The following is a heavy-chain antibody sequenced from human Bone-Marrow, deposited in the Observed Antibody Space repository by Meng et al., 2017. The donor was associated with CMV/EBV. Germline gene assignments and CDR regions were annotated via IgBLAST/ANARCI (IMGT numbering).Heavy chain of an antibody. D-gene: IGHD5-24*01. CDR2: ISSSSSYI. CDR3: ARDTNGYNSIPFDY. V-gene: IGHV3-21*04. J-gene: IGHJ4*02. CDR1: GFTFSSYS. Sequence: GESLKISCAASGFTFSSYSMNWVRQAPGKGLEWVSSISSSSSYIYYADSVKGRFTISRDNAKISLYLQMNSLRSEDTAVYYCARDTNGYNSIPFDYWGQGTLVTVSS.